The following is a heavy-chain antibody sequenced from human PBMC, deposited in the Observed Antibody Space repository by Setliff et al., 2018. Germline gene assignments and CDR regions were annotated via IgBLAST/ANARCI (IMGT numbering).Heavy chain of an antibody. D-gene: IGHD3-3*01. CDR2: FHTGGST. J-gene: IGHJ5*02. CDR3: ARAGPTVTFFRVLVISWWDP. V-gene: IGHV4-61*09. CDR1: GDSISSGSYY. Sequence: SETLSLTCTVSGDSISSGSYYWTWIRQPAGKGLEWIGHFHTGGSTNYNRSLRSRVSIPVDTSKNQFSMKLSSVTAADTATYYCARAGPTVTFFRVLVISWWDPWGQGSLVTVPS.